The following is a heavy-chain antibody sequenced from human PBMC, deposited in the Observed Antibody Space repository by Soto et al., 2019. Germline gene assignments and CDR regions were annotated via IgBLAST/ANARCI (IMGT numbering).Heavy chain of an antibody. Sequence: PGESLKISCKGSGYSFTSYWIGWVRQMPGKGLEWMGIIYPGDSDTRYSPSFQGQVTISADKSISTAYLQWSSLKASDTAMYYCARLADIVATITLNDAFDIWGQGTTVTVSS. D-gene: IGHD5-12*01. V-gene: IGHV5-51*01. CDR3: ARLADIVATITLNDAFDI. J-gene: IGHJ3*02. CDR1: GYSFTSYW. CDR2: IYPGDSDT.